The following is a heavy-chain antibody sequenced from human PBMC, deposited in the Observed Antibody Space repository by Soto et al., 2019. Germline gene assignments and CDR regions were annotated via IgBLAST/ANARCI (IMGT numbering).Heavy chain of an antibody. Sequence: AASVKVSCKASGYTVTRHYMHWVRQAPGQGLEWMGIIDPSGGSTTYAQKFQDRVTMTRDMSTRTVYMELSSLRSDDTAIYYCTRGSTVVTLDYFDSWGQGTLVTVSS. D-gene: IGHD2-21*02. CDR1: GYTVTRHY. J-gene: IGHJ4*02. V-gene: IGHV1-46*03. CDR3: TRGSTVVTLDYFDS. CDR2: IDPSGGST.